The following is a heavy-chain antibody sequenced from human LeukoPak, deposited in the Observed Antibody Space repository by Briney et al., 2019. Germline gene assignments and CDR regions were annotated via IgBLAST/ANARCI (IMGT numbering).Heavy chain of an antibody. CDR1: GGSFSGYY. J-gene: IGHJ5*02. V-gene: IGHV4-34*01. CDR3: ARGLYCSGGSCYQNWFDP. Sequence: SETLSLTCAVYGGSFSGYYWSWIRQPPGKGLEWIGEINHSGSTNYNPSLKGRVTISVDTSKNQFSLKLSSVTAADTAVYYCARGLYCSGGSCYQNWFDPWGQGTLVTVPS. CDR2: INHSGST. D-gene: IGHD2-15*01.